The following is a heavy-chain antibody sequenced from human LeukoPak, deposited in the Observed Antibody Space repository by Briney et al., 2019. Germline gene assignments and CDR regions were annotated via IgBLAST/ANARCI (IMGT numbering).Heavy chain of an antibody. CDR3: ARDYYDSSGYYPYYFDY. V-gene: IGHV3-66*01. CDR1: GFTVSSNY. CDR2: IYSGGST. D-gene: IGHD3-22*01. Sequence: PGGSLRLSCAASGFTVSSNYMSWARQAPGKGLEWVSVIYSGGSTYYADSVKGRFTISRDNSKNTLYLQMNSLRAEDTAVYYCARDYYDSSGYYPYYFDYWGQGTLVTVSS. J-gene: IGHJ4*02.